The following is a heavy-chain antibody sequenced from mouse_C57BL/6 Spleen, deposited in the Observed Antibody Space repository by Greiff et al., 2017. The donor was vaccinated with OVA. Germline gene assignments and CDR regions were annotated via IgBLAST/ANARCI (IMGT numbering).Heavy chain of an antibody. CDR3: TRDDYDDNYYAMDY. D-gene: IGHD2-4*01. CDR1: GFTFSSYA. CDR2: ISSGGDYI. Sequence: EVKVVESGEGLVKPGGSLKLSCAASGFTFSSYAMSWVRQTPEKRLEWVAYISSGGDYIYYADTVKGRFTISRDNARNTLYLQMSSLKSEDTAMYYCTRDDYDDNYYAMDYWGQGTSVTVSS. J-gene: IGHJ4*01. V-gene: IGHV5-9-1*02.